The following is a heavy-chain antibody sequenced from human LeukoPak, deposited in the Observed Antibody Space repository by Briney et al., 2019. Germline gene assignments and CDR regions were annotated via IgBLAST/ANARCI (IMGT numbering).Heavy chain of an antibody. D-gene: IGHD3-9*01. Sequence: KSSETLSLTCVVSGGSISGSNWWSWVRQPPGKGLEWIGEIYHSGSTNYNPSLKSRVTISVDNSKNQFSLRLSSVTAADTAVYYCARVTAVDPYFDYWGQGTLVTVSS. CDR1: GGSISGSNW. J-gene: IGHJ4*02. CDR2: IYHSGST. CDR3: ARVTAVDPYFDY. V-gene: IGHV4-4*02.